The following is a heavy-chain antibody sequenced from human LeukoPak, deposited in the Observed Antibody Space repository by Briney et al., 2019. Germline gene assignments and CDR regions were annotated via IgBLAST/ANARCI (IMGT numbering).Heavy chain of an antibody. CDR1: GFTFSSYA. V-gene: IGHV3-23*01. J-gene: IGHJ4*02. D-gene: IGHD5-24*01. Sequence: GGSLRLSCAASGFTFSSYAMSWVRQAPGKGLEWVSAISGSGGSTYYADSVKGRFTISRDNSKNTLYLQMNSLRAEDTAVYYCAKAGRDSYNQYYFDYWGQGTLVTVSS. CDR3: AKAGRDSYNQYYFDY. CDR2: ISGSGGST.